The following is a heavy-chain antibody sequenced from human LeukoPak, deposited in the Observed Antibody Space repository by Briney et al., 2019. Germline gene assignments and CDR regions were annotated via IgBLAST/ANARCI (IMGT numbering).Heavy chain of an antibody. V-gene: IGHV1-8*03. Sequence: ASVKVSCKASGYTFTSYDINWVRQATGQGLEWMGWMNPNSGNTGYAQKFQGRVTITRNTSISTAYMELSSLRSEDTAVYYCARGFVDIVVVPAARTTYYYYMDVWGKGTTVAVSS. CDR3: ARGFVDIVVVPAARTTYYYYMDV. D-gene: IGHD2-2*03. J-gene: IGHJ6*03. CDR1: GYTFTSYD. CDR2: MNPNSGNT.